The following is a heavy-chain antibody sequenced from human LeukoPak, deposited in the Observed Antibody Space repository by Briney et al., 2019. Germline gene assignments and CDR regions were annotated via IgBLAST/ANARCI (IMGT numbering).Heavy chain of an antibody. V-gene: IGHV3-30*02. CDR1: GFTFSSYG. Sequence: PGGSLRLSCAASGFTFSSYGMHWVRQAPGKGLEWVAFIRYDGSNKYYADSVKGRFTISRDNSKNTLYLQMNSLRAEDTAVYYCAKDFEIAAAGNNWFDPWGQGTLVTVSS. CDR2: IRYDGSNK. J-gene: IGHJ5*02. D-gene: IGHD6-13*01. CDR3: AKDFEIAAAGNNWFDP.